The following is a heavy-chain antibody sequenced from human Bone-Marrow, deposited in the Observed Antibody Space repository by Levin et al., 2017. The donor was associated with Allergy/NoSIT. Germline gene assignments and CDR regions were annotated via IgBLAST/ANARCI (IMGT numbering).Heavy chain of an antibody. CDR3: ARAVGVNNEAHPERYYCDH. J-gene: IGHJ4*02. CDR1: GASISNDDDY. CDR2: VYYSRST. V-gene: IGHV4-30-4*01. Sequence: SQTLSLTCTVSGASISNDDDYWSWIRQPPGKGLEWIGFVYYSRSTYYNPSLKSRASISKDTSKNQFSLTLPSVTAAHTAVYFLARAVGVNNEAHPERYYCDHWGPGNHVSVSP. D-gene: IGHD1-1*01.